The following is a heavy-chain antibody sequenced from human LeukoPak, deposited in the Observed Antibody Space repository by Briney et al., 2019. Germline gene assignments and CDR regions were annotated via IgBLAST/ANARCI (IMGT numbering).Heavy chain of an antibody. CDR2: IKQDGSEK. Sequence: PGGSLRLSCEGPGFTFSNYWMNWVRQAPGKGLEWVANIKQDGSEKRFVGSVKGRFTISRDNAKNSLYLEMNSLRAEDTAVYYCARDGLYSKSWYDLDYWGPGTLVTVSS. CDR1: GFTFSNYW. D-gene: IGHD6-13*01. CDR3: ARDGLYSKSWYDLDY. V-gene: IGHV3-7*01. J-gene: IGHJ4*02.